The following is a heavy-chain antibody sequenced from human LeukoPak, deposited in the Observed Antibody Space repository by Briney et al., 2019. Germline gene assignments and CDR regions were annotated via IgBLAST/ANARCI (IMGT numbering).Heavy chain of an antibody. CDR2: ISYDGSNK. CDR1: GFTFSSYA. V-gene: IGHV3-30*04. D-gene: IGHD1-1*01. Sequence: GGSLRLSCAASGFTFSSYAMHWVRQAPGKGLEWVAVISYDGSNKYYADSVKGRFTISRDNAKNSLYLQMNSLRAEDTAVYYCARVSHTTPYFDYWGQGTLVTVSS. J-gene: IGHJ4*02. CDR3: ARVSHTTPYFDY.